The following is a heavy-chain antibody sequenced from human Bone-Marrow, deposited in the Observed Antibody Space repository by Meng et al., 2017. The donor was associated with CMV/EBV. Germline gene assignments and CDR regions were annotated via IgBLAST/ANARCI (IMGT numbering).Heavy chain of an antibody. CDR2: INPSGGST. D-gene: IGHD3-3*01. CDR1: GYTFTSYY. V-gene: IGHV1-46*01. CDR3: AREGRFLEWSQNYDY. J-gene: IGHJ4*02. Sequence: ASVKVSCKASGYTFTSYYMHWVRQAPGQGLEWTGIINPSGGSTSYAQKFQGRVTMTRDTSTSTVYMELSSLRSEDTAVYYCAREGRFLEWSQNYDYWGQGTLVTVSS.